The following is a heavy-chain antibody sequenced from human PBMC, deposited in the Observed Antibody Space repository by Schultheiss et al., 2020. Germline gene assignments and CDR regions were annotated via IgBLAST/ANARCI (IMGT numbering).Heavy chain of an antibody. CDR2: IYYSGST. V-gene: IGHV4-31*03. CDR3: ARDLAAYGPYGMDV. Sequence: SQTLSLTCTVSGGSISSGGYYWSWIRQHPGKGLEWIGYIYYSGSTYYNPSLKSRVTISVDTSKNQFSLKLSSVTAADTAVYYCARDLAAYGPYGMDVWGKGTTVNVSS. J-gene: IGHJ6*04. D-gene: IGHD4-17*01. CDR1: GGSISSGGYY.